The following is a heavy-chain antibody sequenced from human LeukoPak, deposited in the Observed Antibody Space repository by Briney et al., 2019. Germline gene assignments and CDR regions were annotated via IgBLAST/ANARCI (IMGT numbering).Heavy chain of an antibody. CDR2: ISSSGSTI. Sequence: GGSLRLSCAASGFTFSSYGMHWVRQAPGKGLEWVSYISSSGSTIYYADSVKGRFTISRDNAKNSLYLQMNSLRAEDTAVYYCARDQSYYDSSGDLYFDYWGQGTLVTVSS. CDR1: GFTFSSYG. D-gene: IGHD3-22*01. V-gene: IGHV3-48*04. CDR3: ARDQSYYDSSGDLYFDY. J-gene: IGHJ4*02.